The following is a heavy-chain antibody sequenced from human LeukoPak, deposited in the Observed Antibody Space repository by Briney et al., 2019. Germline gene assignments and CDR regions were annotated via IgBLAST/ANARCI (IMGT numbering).Heavy chain of an antibody. V-gene: IGHV4-4*07. CDR2: IYTSGST. D-gene: IGHD3/OR15-3a*01. CDR3: AREFWAAPSENWFDR. CDR1: GGSISSYY. Sequence: SETLSLTCTVSGGSISSYYWSWIRQPAGKGLEWIGRIYTSGSTNYNPSLKSRVTMSVDTSKNQFSLKLSSVTAADTAVYYCAREFWAAPSENWFDRWGQGTLVTVSS. J-gene: IGHJ5*02.